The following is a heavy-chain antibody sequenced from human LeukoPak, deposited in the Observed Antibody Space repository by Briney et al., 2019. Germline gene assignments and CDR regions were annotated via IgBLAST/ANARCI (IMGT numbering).Heavy chain of an antibody. Sequence: GGSLRLSCAASRLTFSSYAMRWVRHARGKGLEWVSATSGSGGSTYYADSVKGRFNTSRDNSKNTLYLQMNSLRAEDTAVYYCATLGYCSSTNCIYDFYYYGIDVWGKGTTVTVSS. CDR3: ATLGYCSSTNCIYDFYYYGIDV. D-gene: IGHD2-2*01. J-gene: IGHJ6*04. CDR2: TSGSGGST. V-gene: IGHV3-23*01. CDR1: RLTFSSYA.